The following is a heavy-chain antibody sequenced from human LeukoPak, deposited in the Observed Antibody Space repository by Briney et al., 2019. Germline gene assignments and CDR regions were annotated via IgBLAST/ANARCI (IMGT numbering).Heavy chain of an antibody. CDR3: ARAIYGSGSYFPFDY. J-gene: IGHJ4*02. V-gene: IGHV5-51*01. D-gene: IGHD3-10*01. Sequence: GESLKISCKGSGYSFTSYWIGWVRQMPGKGLGWMGIIYPGDSDTRYSPSFQGQVTISADKSISTAYLQWSSLKASDTAMYYCARAIYGSGSYFPFDYWGQGTLVTVSS. CDR1: GYSFTSYW. CDR2: IYPGDSDT.